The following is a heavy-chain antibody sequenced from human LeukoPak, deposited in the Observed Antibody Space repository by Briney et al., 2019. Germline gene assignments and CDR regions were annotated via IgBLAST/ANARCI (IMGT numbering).Heavy chain of an antibody. V-gene: IGHV4-34*01. CDR2: VNHSGSR. D-gene: IGHD3-10*01. Sequence: KTWETLSLTCAVYGGSFSGYYWSWIRQPPGKGLEWIGEVNHSGSRKYSPSLKSRVTISVDTSKNQFSLKLTSVTAADTAVYYCARRVGRYFGERAYYYNYMDVWGSGATVTISS. CDR3: ARRVGRYFGERAYYYNYMDV. J-gene: IGHJ6*03. CDR1: GGSFSGYY.